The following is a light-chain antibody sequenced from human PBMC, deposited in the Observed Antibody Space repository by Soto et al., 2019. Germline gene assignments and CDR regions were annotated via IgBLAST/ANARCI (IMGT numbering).Light chain of an antibody. CDR2: KAS. Sequence: DIQMTQSPSTLSASVGDRVTITCRASQSISSWLAWYQQKPGTAPKLLIYKASTLQSGVPSRFSGSGSGTEFTLTISSLQPDDSATYYCQQYRVNWTFGQGTKVEIK. V-gene: IGKV1-5*03. CDR1: QSISSW. J-gene: IGKJ1*01. CDR3: QQYRVNWT.